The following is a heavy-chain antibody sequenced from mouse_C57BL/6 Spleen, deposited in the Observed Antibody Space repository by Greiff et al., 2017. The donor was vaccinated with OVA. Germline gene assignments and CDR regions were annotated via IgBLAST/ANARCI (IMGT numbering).Heavy chain of an antibody. Sequence: QVHVKQPGAELVRPGSSVKLSCKASGYTFTSYWMHWVKQRPIQGLEWIGNIDPSDSETHYNQKFKDKATLTVDKSSSTAYMQLSSLTSEDSAVYYCARSTTVVAHFDYWGQGTTLTVSS. CDR1: GYTFTSYW. CDR3: ARSTTVVAHFDY. D-gene: IGHD1-1*01. J-gene: IGHJ2*01. CDR2: IDPSDSET. V-gene: IGHV1-52*01.